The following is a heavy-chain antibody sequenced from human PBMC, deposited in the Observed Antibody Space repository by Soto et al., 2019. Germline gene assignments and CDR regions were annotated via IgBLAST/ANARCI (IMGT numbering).Heavy chain of an antibody. CDR1: GGSISSSSYY. V-gene: IGHV4-39*01. Sequence: PSETLSLTCTVSGGSISSSSYYWGWIRQPPGKGLEWIGSIYYSGSTYYNPSLKSRVTISVDTSKNQFSLKLSSVTAADTAVYYCARQTVSYYYYYYMDVWGKGTTVTVSS. CDR2: IYYSGST. CDR3: ARQTVSYYYYYYMDV. D-gene: IGHD4-4*01. J-gene: IGHJ6*03.